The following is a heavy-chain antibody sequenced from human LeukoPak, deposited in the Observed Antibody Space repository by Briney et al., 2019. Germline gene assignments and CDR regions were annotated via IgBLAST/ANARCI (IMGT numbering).Heavy chain of an antibody. V-gene: IGHV3-66*02. D-gene: IGHD3-22*01. CDR3: ARGPPMSQFDY. CDR2: IYSGGST. CDR1: GFTVSSNY. J-gene: IGHJ4*02. Sequence: PGGSLRLSCAASGFTVSSNYMSWVRQAPGKGLEWVSVIYSGGSTYYADSVKGRFTISRDNSKNTLYLQMNSLRAEDTAVYYCARGPPMSQFDYWGQGTLVTVSS.